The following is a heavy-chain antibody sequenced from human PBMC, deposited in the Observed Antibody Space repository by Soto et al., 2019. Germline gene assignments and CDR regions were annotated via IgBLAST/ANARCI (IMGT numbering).Heavy chain of an antibody. J-gene: IGHJ5*02. CDR3: AREVSQVAWFDP. V-gene: IGHV3-74*01. CDR2: INSDGSST. D-gene: IGHD5-12*01. CDR1: GFTFSSYW. Sequence: PGGSLRLSCAASGFTFSSYWMHWVRQAPGKGLVWVSRINSDGSSTSYADSVKGRFTISRDNAKNTLYLQMNSLRAEDTAVYYCAREVSQVAWFDPWGQGTLVTISS.